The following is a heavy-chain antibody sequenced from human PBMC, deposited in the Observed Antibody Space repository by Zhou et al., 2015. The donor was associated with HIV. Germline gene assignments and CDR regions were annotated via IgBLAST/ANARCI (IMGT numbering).Heavy chain of an antibody. CDR1: GGTFSSYT. Sequence: QVQLVQSGAEVKKPGSSVKVSCKASGGTFSSYTISWVRQAPGQGLEWMGRIIPILGIANYAQKFQGRVTITADKSTSTAYMELSSLRSEDTAVYYCARVFFGLAAAGDVRTNGAFDIWGQGTMVTVSS. CDR3: ARVFFGLAAAGDVRTNGAFDI. V-gene: IGHV1-69*02. CDR2: IIPILGIA. J-gene: IGHJ3*02. D-gene: IGHD6-13*01.